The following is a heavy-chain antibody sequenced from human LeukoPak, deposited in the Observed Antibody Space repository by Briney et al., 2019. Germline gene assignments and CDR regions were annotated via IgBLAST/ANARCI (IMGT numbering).Heavy chain of an antibody. CDR3: ARDGEYSSSSRVYYFDY. Sequence: AGGSLRLSCAVSGFTFSSYWMTWVRQAPGKGLEWVAYIKQDGSEKYYVDSMKGRFTISRDNAKNSLYLQMNSLRAEDTAVYYCARDGEYSSSSRVYYFDYWGQGTLVTVSS. J-gene: IGHJ4*02. D-gene: IGHD6-6*01. CDR2: IKQDGSEK. CDR1: GFTFSSYW. V-gene: IGHV3-7*01.